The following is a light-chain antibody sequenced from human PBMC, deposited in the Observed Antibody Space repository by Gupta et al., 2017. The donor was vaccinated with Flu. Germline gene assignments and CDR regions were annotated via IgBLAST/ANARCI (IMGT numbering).Light chain of an antibody. CDR2: DVT. CDR1: SSDVGAYNY. Sequence: QSALTQPRSVSGPPGQSVTISCSGTSSDVGAYNYVSWYQQHPGKAPKLMIYDVTKRPSGVPDRFSGSKSGNTASLTISGLLADDEADYSCCTYAGSYTYWVFGGGTKLTVL. CDR3: CTYAGSYTYWV. J-gene: IGLJ3*02. V-gene: IGLV2-11*01.